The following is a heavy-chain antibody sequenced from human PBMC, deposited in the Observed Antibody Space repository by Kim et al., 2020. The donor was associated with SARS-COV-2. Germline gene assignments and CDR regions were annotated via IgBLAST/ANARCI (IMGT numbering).Heavy chain of an antibody. J-gene: IGHJ5*02. CDR1: GGSFSDYY. CDR2: ITHSGST. CDR3: ARGYYGSGFNWFAP. V-gene: IGHV4-34*01. Sequence: SQTLSLTCAVYGGSFSDYYWSWIRQPPGKGLEWIGEITHSGSTNYNPSLKSRFTISVDTSKNQFALKLNSVTAADTAVYYCARGYYGSGFNWFAPWGHGT. D-gene: IGHD3-10*01.